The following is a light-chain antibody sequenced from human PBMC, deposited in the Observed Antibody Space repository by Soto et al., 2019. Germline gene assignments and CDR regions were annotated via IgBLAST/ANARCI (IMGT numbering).Light chain of an antibody. V-gene: IGKV1-39*01. CDR2: AAS. Sequence: DIQMTQSPSSLSASVGDRVTITCRASQSISNYLNWYQQKPGKAPKLLIYAASNLQRGVPSRFSGSGSGTDITLTISSLQPEDHATYYCQQSYSTPQTFGQGTKVEIK. CDR1: QSISNY. J-gene: IGKJ1*01. CDR3: QQSYSTPQT.